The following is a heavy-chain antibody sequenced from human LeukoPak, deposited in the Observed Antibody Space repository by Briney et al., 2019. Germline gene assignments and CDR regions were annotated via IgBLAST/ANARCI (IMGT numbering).Heavy chain of an antibody. CDR3: AKGRYSSSWYHYFDY. J-gene: IGHJ4*02. D-gene: IGHD6-13*01. V-gene: IGHV3-23*01. CDR1: GFTFSSYA. Sequence: QPGRSLRLSCAASGFTFSSYAMSWVRQAPGKGLEWVSAISGSGGSTYYADSVKGRFTISRDNSKNTLYLQMNSLRAEDTAVYYCAKGRYSSSWYHYFDYWGQGTLVTVSS. CDR2: ISGSGGST.